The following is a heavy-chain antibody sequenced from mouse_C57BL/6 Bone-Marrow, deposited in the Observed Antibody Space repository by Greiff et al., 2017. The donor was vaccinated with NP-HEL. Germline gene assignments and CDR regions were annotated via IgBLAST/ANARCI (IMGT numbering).Heavy chain of an antibody. D-gene: IGHD1-1*01. CDR3: TRVTTVPFAY. CDR1: GFTFSSYA. J-gene: IGHJ3*01. V-gene: IGHV5-9-1*02. CDR2: ISSGGDYI. Sequence: EVKLVESGEGLVKPGGSLKLSCAASGFTFSSYAMSWVRQTPEKRLEWVAYISSGGDYIYYADTVKGRFTISRDNARNTLYLQMSSLKSEDTAMYYCTRVTTVPFAYWGQGTLVTVSA.